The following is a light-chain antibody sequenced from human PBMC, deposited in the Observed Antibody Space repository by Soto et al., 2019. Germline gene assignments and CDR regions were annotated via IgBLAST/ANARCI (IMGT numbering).Light chain of an antibody. J-gene: IGKJ1*01. CDR2: AAS. V-gene: IGKV1-8*01. CDR1: QGISSY. Sequence: IRMTQSPSSLSASTGDIVTITCRASQGISSYLAWYQQKPGKAPKLLIYAASTLQSGVPSRFSGSGSGTDFTLTISCPQSEDFATYYCQQYYSYPRTFGQGTKVDIK. CDR3: QQYYSYPRT.